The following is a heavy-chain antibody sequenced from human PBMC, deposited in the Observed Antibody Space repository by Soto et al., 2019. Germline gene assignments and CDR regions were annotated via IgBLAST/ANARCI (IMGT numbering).Heavy chain of an antibody. J-gene: IGHJ4*02. CDR1: GFTFSSYA. CDR2: ISYDGSNK. V-gene: IGHV3-30-3*01. Sequence: PGGSLRLSCAASGFTFSSYAMHWVRQAPGKGLEWVAVISYDGSNKYYADSVKGRFTISRDNSKNTLYLQMNSLRAEDTAVYYCAREWTGSLDYWGQGTLVTVSS. D-gene: IGHD1-1*01. CDR3: AREWTGSLDY.